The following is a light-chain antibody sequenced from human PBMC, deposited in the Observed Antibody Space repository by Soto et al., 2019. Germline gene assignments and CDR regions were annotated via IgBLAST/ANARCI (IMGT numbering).Light chain of an antibody. V-gene: IGKV3-20*01. CDR2: GAS. J-gene: IGKJ1*01. Sequence: EIVLTQSPGTLSLSPGERATLSCRASQSVDSRFLAWYQQKRGQAPTVLMYGASIRATGIPDRFSGSGSGTDFTLSIRRLEPEDFAVYYCQQYDSSPTFGQGTKVEMK. CDR1: QSVDSRF. CDR3: QQYDSSPT.